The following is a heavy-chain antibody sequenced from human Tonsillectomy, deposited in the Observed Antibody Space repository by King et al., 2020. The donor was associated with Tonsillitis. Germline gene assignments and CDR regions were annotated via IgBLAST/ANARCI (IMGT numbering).Heavy chain of an antibody. D-gene: IGHD6-19*01. CDR1: GGSISSYY. CDR3: ARVLSSSGWKGVFDY. J-gene: IGHJ4*02. V-gene: IGHV4-59*01. CDR2: IYYSGST. Sequence: QLQESGPGLVKPSETLSLTCTVSGGSISSYYWSLIRQPPGKGLEWIGYIYYSGSTNYNPSLKSRVTISVDTSKNQFSLKLSSVTAADTAVYYCARVLSSSGWKGVFDYWGQGTLVTVSS.